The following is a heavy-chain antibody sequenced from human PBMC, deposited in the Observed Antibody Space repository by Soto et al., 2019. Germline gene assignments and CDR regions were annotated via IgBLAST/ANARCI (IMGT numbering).Heavy chain of an antibody. CDR3: ARNLYNTGSFDH. CDR1: GYTFTNYD. D-gene: IGHD3-10*01. CDR2: MTPISGDT. V-gene: IGHV1-8*02. J-gene: IGHJ4*02. Sequence: QVQLVQSGAEVKKPGASVKVSCKASGYTFTNYDINWVRQATGQGLEWVGWMTPISGDTGYAQNFQGRVTTTRDTPRSTAYLELSSLTSEDTAVYYCARNLYNTGSFDHWGQGTLVTASS.